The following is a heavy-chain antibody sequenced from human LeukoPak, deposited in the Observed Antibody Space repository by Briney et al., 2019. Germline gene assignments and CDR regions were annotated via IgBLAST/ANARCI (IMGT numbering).Heavy chain of an antibody. CDR2: IYSKSDGGTT. CDR1: GFTFANAW. Sequence: GGSLRLSCAASGFTFANAWMNWVRQAPGKGLEWVGRIYSKSDGGTTEYAAPVKGRFSISRDDSKNTLYLQMHSLKTEDTAVYYCAKGSNSYDSSGFDCWGQGTLVTVSS. CDR3: AKGSNSYDSSGFDC. V-gene: IGHV3-15*01. J-gene: IGHJ4*02. D-gene: IGHD6-25*01.